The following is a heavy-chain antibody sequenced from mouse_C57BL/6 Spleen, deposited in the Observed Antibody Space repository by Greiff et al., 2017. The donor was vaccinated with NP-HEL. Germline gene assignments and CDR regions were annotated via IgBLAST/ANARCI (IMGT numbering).Heavy chain of an antibody. J-gene: IGHJ3*01. V-gene: IGHV3-1*01. Sequence: VQLKESGPGMVKPSQSLSLTCTVTGYSITSGYDWHWIRHFPGNKLEWMGYISYSGSTNYNPSLKSRISITHDTSKNHFFLKLNSVTTEDTATYYCASVAYYSGWFAYWGQGTLVTVSA. D-gene: IGHD2-12*01. CDR2: ISYSGST. CDR3: ASVAYYSGWFAY. CDR1: GYSITSGYD.